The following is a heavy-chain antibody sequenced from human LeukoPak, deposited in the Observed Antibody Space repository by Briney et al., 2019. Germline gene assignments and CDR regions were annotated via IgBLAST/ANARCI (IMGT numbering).Heavy chain of an antibody. D-gene: IGHD6-19*01. CDR2: IKQDGSDK. CDR3: DGGTGWVSNLG. CDR1: GFSFSNYW. V-gene: IGHV3-7*03. J-gene: IGHJ4*02. Sequence: GGSLRLSCAASGFSFSNYWMHWVRQPPGKGLEWVANIKQDGSDKYYVDSVKGRFTISRDNAKNSLYLQMNSLRAEDTGVYYCDGGTGWVSNLGGGQGTLVIVSS.